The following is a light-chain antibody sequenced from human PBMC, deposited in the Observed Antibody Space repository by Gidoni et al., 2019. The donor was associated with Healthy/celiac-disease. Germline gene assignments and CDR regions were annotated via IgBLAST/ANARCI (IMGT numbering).Light chain of an antibody. CDR1: QSVTSSY. Sequence: EIVLTQSPGTLSLSPGGRATLSCRASQSVTSSYLAWYQQIPGQAPRLLIYGASSRPTGIPDRFSGSGSGTDFTLTISRLEPEDFALYYCQQYGSSLLTFGGGTKVEIK. CDR3: QQYGSSLLT. J-gene: IGKJ4*01. CDR2: GAS. V-gene: IGKV3-20*01.